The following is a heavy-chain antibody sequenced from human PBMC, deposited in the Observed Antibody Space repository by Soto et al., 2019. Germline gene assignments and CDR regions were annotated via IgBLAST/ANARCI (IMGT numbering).Heavy chain of an antibody. D-gene: IGHD2-21*02. V-gene: IGHV1-69*02. CDR3: ARRRYCGVDCYNKFYYGMDV. Sequence: QVQLVQSGAEVRKPGSSVEVSCMASGSTFSSYTVNWVRQAPGQGLEWIGRIIPVLDVTHNARRFQGRVTITADRSRKTASMELTSLSSEDTAVYYYARRRYCGVDCYNKFYYGMDVWGQGTTVTVSS. CDR2: IIPVLDVT. J-gene: IGHJ6*02. CDR1: GSTFSSYT.